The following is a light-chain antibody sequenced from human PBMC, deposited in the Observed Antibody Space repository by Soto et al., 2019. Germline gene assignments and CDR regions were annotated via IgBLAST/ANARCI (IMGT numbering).Light chain of an antibody. V-gene: IGKV1-17*03. CDR2: KAS. CDR1: QGISNY. CDR3: QQDCGSPQT. J-gene: IGKJ4*02. Sequence: ASQGISNYLAWFQQKPGKVPKRLIYKASTLKSGVPSRFSGRGSGTDCSPTISSLQPEDLATYYCQQDCGSPQTVGAGTKVDIK.